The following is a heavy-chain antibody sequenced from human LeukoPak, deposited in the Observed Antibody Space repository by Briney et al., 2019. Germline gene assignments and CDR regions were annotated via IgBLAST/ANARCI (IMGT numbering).Heavy chain of an antibody. J-gene: IGHJ5*02. CDR1: GFTFSSYE. Sequence: GGSLRLSSAASGFTFSSYEMNWVRQAPGKGLEWVSYISSSGSTIYYADSVKGRFTISRDNAKNSLYLQMNSLRAEDTAVYYCAREDGGFLEWPAPFDPWGQGTLVTVSS. D-gene: IGHD3-3*01. CDR3: AREDGGFLEWPAPFDP. V-gene: IGHV3-48*03. CDR2: ISSSGSTI.